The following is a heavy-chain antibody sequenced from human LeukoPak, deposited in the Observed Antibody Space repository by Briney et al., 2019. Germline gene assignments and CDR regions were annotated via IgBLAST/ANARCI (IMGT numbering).Heavy chain of an antibody. D-gene: IGHD2-15*01. CDR3: VMGYCSGGSCHPNDAFDI. CDR2: INHSGST. V-gene: IGHV4-34*01. J-gene: IGHJ3*02. CDR1: GGPFSGYY. Sequence: PSETLSLTCAVYGGPFSGYYWSWIRQPPGKGLEWIGEINHSGSTNYNPSLKSRVTISVDTSKNQFSLKLSSVTAADTAVYYCVMGYCSGGSCHPNDAFDIWGQGTMVTVSS.